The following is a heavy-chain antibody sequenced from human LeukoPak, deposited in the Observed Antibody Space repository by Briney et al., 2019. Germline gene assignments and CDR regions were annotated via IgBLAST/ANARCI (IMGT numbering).Heavy chain of an antibody. J-gene: IGHJ5*02. CDR1: GFTFSDYY. Sequence: GGSLRLSCTSSGFTFSDYYMSWIRRAPGKGLEWLSCISTSGDSVSYVDSVKGRFTISRDNAKNSLYLQIDSLRAEDTAMYYCARDRQFRLHDPWGQGILVTVSS. CDR3: ARDRQFRLHDP. D-gene: IGHD3-16*01. V-gene: IGHV3-11*01. CDR2: ISTSGDSV.